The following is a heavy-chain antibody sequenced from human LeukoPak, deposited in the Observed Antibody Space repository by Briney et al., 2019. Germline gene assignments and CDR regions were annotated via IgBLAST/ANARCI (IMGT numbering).Heavy chain of an antibody. J-gene: IGHJ4*02. V-gene: IGHV4-4*09. CDR3: ARHLRGRAFDY. CDR1: GGSISSYY. D-gene: IGHD5-24*01. Sequence: SETLSLTCTGSGGSISSYYWSWIRQPPGKGLEWIGYIYTSGSTIYNPSLKSRVTISVDTSKNQFSLKLSSVTAADTAVYYCARHLRGRAFDYWGQGTLVTVSS. CDR2: IYTSGST.